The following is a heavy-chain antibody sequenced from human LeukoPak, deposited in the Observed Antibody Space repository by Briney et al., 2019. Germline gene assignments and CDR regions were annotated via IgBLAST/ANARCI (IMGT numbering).Heavy chain of an antibody. J-gene: IGHJ6*02. V-gene: IGHV3-30*18. CDR1: GFTFSSYG. CDR2: ISYDGSNK. CDR3: AKGVRSSHYRNYGMDV. Sequence: PGGSLRLSCAASGFTFSSYGMHWVRQAPGKGLERVAVISYDGSNKYYADSVKGRFTISRDNSKNTLYLQMNSLRAEDTAVYYCAKGVRSSHYRNYGMDVWGQGTTVTVSS. D-gene: IGHD4-11*01.